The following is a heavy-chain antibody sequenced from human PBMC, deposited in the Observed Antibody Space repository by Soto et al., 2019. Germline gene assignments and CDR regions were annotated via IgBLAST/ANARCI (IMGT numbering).Heavy chain of an antibody. CDR2: ISTSGGST. V-gene: IGHV3-23*01. Sequence: GGSLRLSCAASGFTFSTYGMSWIRQAPGKGLEWVSSISTSGGSTFYAESVKGRFTISRDNSKNTLNLQMNSLRAEDTAVYYCAKDKVYIADHYGMDVWGQGTTVTVSS. CDR1: GFTFSTYG. J-gene: IGHJ6*02. CDR3: AKDKVYIADHYGMDV. D-gene: IGHD6-13*01.